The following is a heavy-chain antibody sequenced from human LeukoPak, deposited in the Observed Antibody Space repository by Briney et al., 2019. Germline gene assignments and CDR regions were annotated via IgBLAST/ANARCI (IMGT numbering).Heavy chain of an antibody. CDR2: IKSDGTGI. D-gene: IGHD3-3*01. CDR3: VRGQTIDY. CDR1: GFTFSTYW. V-gene: IGHV3-74*01. Sequence: GGSLRLSCAASGFTFSTYWMLWVRHAPGKGLMWVSRIKSDGTGITYTDSVEGRFTISRDNAKNTLYLQMNSLRDEDTAVYYCVRGQTIDYWGQGTLVTVSS. J-gene: IGHJ4*02.